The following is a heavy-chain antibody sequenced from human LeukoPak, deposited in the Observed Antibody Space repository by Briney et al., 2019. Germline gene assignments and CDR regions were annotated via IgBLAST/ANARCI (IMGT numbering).Heavy chain of an antibody. D-gene: IGHD3-10*01. CDR2: ISGSGGST. V-gene: IGHV3-23*01. CDR1: GFTFSSYA. J-gene: IGHJ3*02. Sequence: PGGSLRLSCAASGFTFSSYAMTWVRQAPGRGLEWVSAISGSGGSTYYADSVKGRFTISRDQSKNTLFLQMNSLRDEDTAVYYCAVLLKIYYYGSGDDIWGQGTMVTVSS. CDR3: AVLLKIYYYGSGDDI.